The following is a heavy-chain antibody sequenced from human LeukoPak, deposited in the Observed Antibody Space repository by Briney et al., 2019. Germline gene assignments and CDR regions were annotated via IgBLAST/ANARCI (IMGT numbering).Heavy chain of an antibody. J-gene: IGHJ4*02. CDR1: GYTFTSYG. Sequence: ASVKVSCKASGYTFTSYGISWVRQAPGQGLEWMGWISAYNGNTNYAQKLQGRVTMTTDTSTSTAYMELRSLRSDDTAVYYCARDLRTYSGSYLHFDYWGQGTLVTVSS. CDR2: ISAYNGNT. D-gene: IGHD1-26*01. V-gene: IGHV1-18*01. CDR3: ARDLRTYSGSYLHFDY.